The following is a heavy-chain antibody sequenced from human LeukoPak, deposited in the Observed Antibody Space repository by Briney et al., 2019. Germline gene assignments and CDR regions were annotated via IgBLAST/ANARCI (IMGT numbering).Heavy chain of an antibody. V-gene: IGHV3-30-3*01. Sequence: GGSLRLSCAASGFTFSSYAMHWVRQAPGKGLEWVTIISYDGSNKYYADSVKGRFTISRDNSKNTLYLQMNSLRAEDTAVYYCARSNGYNSSPNYWGQGTLVTVSS. CDR2: ISYDGSNK. CDR1: GFTFSSYA. D-gene: IGHD6-13*01. J-gene: IGHJ4*02. CDR3: ARSNGYNSSPNY.